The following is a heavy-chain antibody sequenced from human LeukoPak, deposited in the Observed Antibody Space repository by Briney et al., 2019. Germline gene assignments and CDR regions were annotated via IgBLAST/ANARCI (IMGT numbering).Heavy chain of an antibody. Sequence: PGGSLGLSCAASGFTFGSYGMNWVRQAPGKTLEWVADILYDGSHKYYADSVKGRFTISRDNSRNTLYLQINSLRAEDTAVYYCAKEGRWLDSWGQGTLVTVSS. CDR1: GFTFGSYG. D-gene: IGHD4-23*01. V-gene: IGHV3-30*18. CDR2: ILYDGSHK. J-gene: IGHJ4*02. CDR3: AKEGRWLDS.